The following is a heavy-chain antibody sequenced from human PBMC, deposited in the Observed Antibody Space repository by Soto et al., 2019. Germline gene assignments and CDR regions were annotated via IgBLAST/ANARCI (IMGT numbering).Heavy chain of an antibody. D-gene: IGHD6-19*01. CDR1: GDSVSSNSYY. V-gene: IGHV4-61*01. CDR3: ARAWKQSWGGMDV. Sequence: PSETLSLTCTVSGDSVSSNSYYWRWIRQPPGKGLEFIGYIYYSGSTNYNPSLKSRVTISLDTSKNQFSLRLSSVTAADTAVYYCARAWKQSWGGMDVGGPGTTVTVS. J-gene: IGHJ6*02. CDR2: IYYSGST.